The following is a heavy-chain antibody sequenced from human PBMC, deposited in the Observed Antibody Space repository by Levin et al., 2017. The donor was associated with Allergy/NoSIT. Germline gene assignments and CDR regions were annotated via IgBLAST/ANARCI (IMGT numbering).Heavy chain of an antibody. CDR3: ARHLRVTGDLNWFDP. CDR2: IYYSGST. CDR1: GGSISSSSYY. J-gene: IGHJ5*02. Sequence: SETLSLTCTVSGGSISSSSYYWGWIRQPPGKGLEWIGSIYYSGSTYYNPSLKSRVTISVDTSKNQFSLKLSSVTAADTAVYYCARHLRVTGDLNWFDPWGQGTLGTVSS. V-gene: IGHV4-39*01. D-gene: IGHD2-21*02.